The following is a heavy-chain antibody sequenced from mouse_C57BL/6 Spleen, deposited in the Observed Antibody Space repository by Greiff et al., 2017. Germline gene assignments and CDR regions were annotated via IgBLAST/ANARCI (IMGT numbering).Heavy chain of an antibody. Sequence: QVQLQQSDAELVKPGASVKISCKASGYTFTDHSIHWMKQRPEQGLEWIGYIYPRDGSTKYNEKFKGKATLTADTSSSTAYMQLNSLTSDDSAVYFCARSGASYGRDWYFAVWGTGTTVTVSS. CDR3: ARSGASYGRDWYFAV. CDR2: IYPRDGST. D-gene: IGHD2-10*02. CDR1: GYTFTDHS. J-gene: IGHJ1*03. V-gene: IGHV1-78*01.